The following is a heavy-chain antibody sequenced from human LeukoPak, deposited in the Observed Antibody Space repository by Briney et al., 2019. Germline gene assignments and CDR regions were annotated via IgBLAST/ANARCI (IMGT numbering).Heavy chain of an antibody. D-gene: IGHD3-3*01. Sequence: GALRLSCAASGFTFSSNGMHWVRQAPGKGLEWVAFIRYDGSTKYYADSVKGRFTISRDNSKNTLYLQMNSLRAEDTAVYHCAKDRNNFWSGYYGVFDYWGQGTLVTVSS. CDR3: AKDRNNFWSGYYGVFDY. V-gene: IGHV3-30*02. J-gene: IGHJ4*02. CDR1: GFTFSSNG. CDR2: IRYDGSTK.